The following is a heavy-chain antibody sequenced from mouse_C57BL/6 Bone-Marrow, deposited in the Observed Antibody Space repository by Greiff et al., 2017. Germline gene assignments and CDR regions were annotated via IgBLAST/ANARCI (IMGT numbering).Heavy chain of an antibody. V-gene: IGHV3-3*01. Sequence: EVQLQQSGPSLVRPSQTLSLTCTVTGFSINSDCYWIWIRQFPGNKLEYIGYTFYSGFTNYNPSLESRTYITHDKSKNQFSLKLSSVPTEDTATYCCARAEGTGVIDFWGKGTTLTVSS. CDR2: TFYSGFT. CDR3: ARAEGTGVIDF. D-gene: IGHD4-1*01. CDR1: GFSINSDCY. J-gene: IGHJ2*01.